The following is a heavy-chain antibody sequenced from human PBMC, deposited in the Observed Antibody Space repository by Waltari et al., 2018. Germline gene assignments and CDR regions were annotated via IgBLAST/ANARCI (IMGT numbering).Heavy chain of an antibody. CDR3: ARLGLVIGYFGY. V-gene: IGHV1-3*03. CDR1: GDTFTSYA. D-gene: IGHD2-21*01. Sequence: QVQLVQSGAEVKKPGASVQVSCKASGDTFTSYAMHWVRQAPGQRLEWMGWINAGNGNTKSSKEFQGRVTITRDTGASTVNMELGSVRSEDMAVYYCARLGLVIGYFGYWGQGTLVTVSS. CDR2: INAGNGNT. J-gene: IGHJ4*02.